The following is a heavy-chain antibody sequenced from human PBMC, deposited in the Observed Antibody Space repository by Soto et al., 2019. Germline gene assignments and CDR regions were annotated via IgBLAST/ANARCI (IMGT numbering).Heavy chain of an antibody. D-gene: IGHD4-17*01. CDR1: GGSILNGGHY. J-gene: IGHJ4*02. V-gene: IGHV4-31*03. CDR3: ARDNYGWMLDF. CDR2: IFFSGNT. Sequence: QVQLQESGPGLLKPSQTLSLTCTVSGGSILNGGHYWTWIRQHPGKSLEWIGRIFFSGNTHYNPALKSRLTVSLDTAKNQFSLTLTSVTAADTAIYYCARDNYGWMLDFWGPGTLVTVSS.